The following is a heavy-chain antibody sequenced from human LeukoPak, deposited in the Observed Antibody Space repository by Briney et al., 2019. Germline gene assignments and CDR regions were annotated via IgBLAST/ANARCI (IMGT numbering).Heavy chain of an antibody. CDR3: ASVNGRGYGMDV. V-gene: IGHV4-34*01. D-gene: IGHD2-15*01. J-gene: IGHJ6*02. CDR2: INHSGST. CDR1: GGSFSGYY. Sequence: SETLSLTCAAYGGSFSGYYWSWIRQPPGKGLEWIGEINHSGSTNYNPSLKSPVTISVDTSKNQFSLKLRSVTAADTAVYYCASVNGRGYGMDVWGQGTTVTVSS.